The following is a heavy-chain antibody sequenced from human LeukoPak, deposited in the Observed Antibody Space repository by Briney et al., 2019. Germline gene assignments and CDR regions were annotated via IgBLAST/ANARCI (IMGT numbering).Heavy chain of an antibody. CDR3: ARDVGVRRRLEGYYYYMDV. Sequence: SVKVSCKASGGTFSSYAISWGRQAPGQGLEWMGGIIPIFGTANYAQKFQGRVTITSDKSTSTAYMELSSLRSEDTAVYYCARDVGVRRRLEGYYYYMDVWGKGTTVTVSS. CDR2: IIPIFGTA. D-gene: IGHD1-1*01. CDR1: GGTFSSYA. V-gene: IGHV1-69*06. J-gene: IGHJ6*03.